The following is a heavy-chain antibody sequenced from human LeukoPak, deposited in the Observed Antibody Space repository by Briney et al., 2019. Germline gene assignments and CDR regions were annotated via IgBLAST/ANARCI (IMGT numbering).Heavy chain of an antibody. CDR3: ARDLYDFWSGYSEVGLYYMDV. J-gene: IGHJ6*03. Sequence: PSQTLSLTCTVSGGSISSGGYYWSWIRQPPGKGLEWIGYIYHSGSTYYNPSLKSRVTISVDRSKNQFSLKLSSVTAADTAVYYCARDLYDFWSGYSEVGLYYMDVWGKGTTVTVSS. CDR2: IYHSGST. D-gene: IGHD3-3*01. CDR1: GGSISSGGYY. V-gene: IGHV4-30-2*01.